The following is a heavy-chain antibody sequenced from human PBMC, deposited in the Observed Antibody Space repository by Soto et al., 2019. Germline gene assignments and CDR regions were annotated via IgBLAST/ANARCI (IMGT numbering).Heavy chain of an antibody. Sequence: GGSLRLSCAASGFTVSSNYMSWVRQAPGKGLGWVSVIYSGGSTYYADSVKGRFTISRHNSKNTLYLQMNSLRAEDTAVYYCARGVAAAGDAFDIWGQGTMVTVSS. CDR2: IYSGGST. CDR1: GFTVSSNY. J-gene: IGHJ3*02. D-gene: IGHD6-13*01. V-gene: IGHV3-53*04. CDR3: ARGVAAAGDAFDI.